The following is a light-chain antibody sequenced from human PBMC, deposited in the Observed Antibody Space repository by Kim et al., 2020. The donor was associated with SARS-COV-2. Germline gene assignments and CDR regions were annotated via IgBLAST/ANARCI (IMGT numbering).Light chain of an antibody. CDR1: QRISSY. CDR3: QQSYSTTYT. V-gene: IGKV1-39*01. J-gene: IGKJ2*01. Sequence: SACVGYRVHLTCRASQRISSYFNLYQQTPGTAPKLLIYAASSLQSGVPSRFSGSGSGTDFTLTISSLQPEDFATYYCQQSYSTTYTFGQGTKLEI. CDR2: AAS.